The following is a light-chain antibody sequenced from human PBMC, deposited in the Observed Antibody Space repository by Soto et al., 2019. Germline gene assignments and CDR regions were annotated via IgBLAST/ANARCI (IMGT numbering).Light chain of an antibody. CDR1: SSNIGAGYD. V-gene: IGLV1-40*01. CDR3: QSYDSSLSGVV. J-gene: IGLJ2*01. CDR2: GNT. Sequence: QSVLTQPPSVSGAPGQRVTISCTGSSSNIGAGYDVHWYQHLPGTAPKLLIYGNTNRPSGVPDRFSGSKSGTSASLAITGLQAEDEADYYCQSYDSSLSGVVFGGGTKLTDL.